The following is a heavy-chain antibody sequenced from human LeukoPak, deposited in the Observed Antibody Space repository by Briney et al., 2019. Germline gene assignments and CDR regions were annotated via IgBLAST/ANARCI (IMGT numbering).Heavy chain of an antibody. CDR3: ASASYYDFWSGSFDV. D-gene: IGHD3-3*01. CDR1: GYTFTSYA. V-gene: IGHV1-69*13. J-gene: IGHJ6*02. Sequence: ASVKVSCKASGYTFTSYAMNWVRQAPGQGLEWMGGIIPIFGTANYAQKFQGRVTITADESTSTAYMELSSLRSEDTAVYYCASASYYDFWSGSFDVWGQGTTVTVSS. CDR2: IIPIFGTA.